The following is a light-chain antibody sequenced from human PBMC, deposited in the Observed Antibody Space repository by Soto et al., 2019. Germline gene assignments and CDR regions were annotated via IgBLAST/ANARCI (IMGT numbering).Light chain of an antibody. CDR2: SNN. J-gene: IGLJ2*01. V-gene: IGLV1-44*01. Sequence: QSVLTQPPSASGTPGQRVTISCSGSSSNIGGNTVNWYQQLPGTAPRVLIYSNNQRPSGVPDRFSGSKSGTSASLAISGLQSEDEADYYCAAWDDSLNAVVVGGGTKLTVL. CDR1: SSNIGGNT. CDR3: AAWDDSLNAVV.